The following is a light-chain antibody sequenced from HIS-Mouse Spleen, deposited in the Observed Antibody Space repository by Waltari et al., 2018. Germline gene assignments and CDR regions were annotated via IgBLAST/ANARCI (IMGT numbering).Light chain of an antibody. CDR3: YSTDSSGNHRV. CDR1: AFPKKY. Sequence: SYELTQPPSVSVSPGQTARITCSGDAFPKKYAYWYQQQSGQAPVLVIYEDSKRPSGIPERFSGSSSGTMATLTISGAQVEDEADYYCYSTDSSGNHRVFGGGTKLTVL. J-gene: IGLJ2*01. CDR2: EDS. V-gene: IGLV3-10*01.